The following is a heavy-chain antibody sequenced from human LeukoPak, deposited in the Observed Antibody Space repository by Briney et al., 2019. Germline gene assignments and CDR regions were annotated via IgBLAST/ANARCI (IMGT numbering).Heavy chain of an antibody. CDR2: INPSGGST. CDR3: AKITPGDYARERFNWFDP. V-gene: IGHV1-46*01. CDR1: GYTFTSYY. J-gene: IGHJ5*02. D-gene: IGHD4-17*01. Sequence: ASVKVSCKASGYTFTSYYMHWVRQAPGQGLEWMGIINPSGGSTSYAQKFQGRVTMTRDTSTSTVYMELSSLRSEDTAVYYCAKITPGDYARERFNWFDPWGQGTLVTVSS.